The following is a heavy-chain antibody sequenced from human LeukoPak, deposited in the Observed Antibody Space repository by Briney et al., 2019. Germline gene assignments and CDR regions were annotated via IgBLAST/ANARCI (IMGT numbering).Heavy chain of an antibody. D-gene: IGHD2-15*01. V-gene: IGHV4-4*07. J-gene: IGHJ4*02. CDR3: AGRDETTGYSFDY. CDR1: SGSITRYH. CDR2: VRTDGSR. Sequence: SETLSLTCSVSSGSITRYHWSWIRQSAGKGLEWLGQVRTDGSRNYNPSLESRVAVSVDTTKNHFLLDLTSVTVADTALYYCAGRDETTGYSFDYWGQGALVTVSS.